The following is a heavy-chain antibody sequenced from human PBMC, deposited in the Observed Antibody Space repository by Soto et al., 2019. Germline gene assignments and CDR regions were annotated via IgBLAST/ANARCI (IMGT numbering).Heavy chain of an antibody. Sequence: AAVKVACKASGYTLTSYDINWVRQATGQGFEWMGWMNPKSGNTGYAQKFQGRVTMTRNTSISTAYMVLSSLISEDTAAYYFPRGAVIELRFLEWLRYWFDPWGQGTRVTV. D-gene: IGHD3-3*01. J-gene: IGHJ5*02. V-gene: IGHV1-8*01. CDR3: PRGAVIELRFLEWLRYWFDP. CDR1: GYTLTSYD. CDR2: MNPKSGNT.